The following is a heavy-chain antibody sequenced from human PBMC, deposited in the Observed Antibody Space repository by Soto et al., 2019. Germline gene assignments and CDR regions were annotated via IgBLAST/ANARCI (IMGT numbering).Heavy chain of an antibody. J-gene: IGHJ4*02. V-gene: IGHV1-8*01. D-gene: IGHD3-3*01. CDR1: GYTFTSYD. Sequence: QVQLVQSGAEVKKPGASVKVSCKASGYTFTSYDINWVRQATGQGLEWMGWMNPNSGNTGYAQKFQGRVTMTRNTSISTAYMELSSLRSEDTAVYYCARKSRRITIFGVVYYFDYWGQGTLVTVSS. CDR3: ARKSRRITIFGVVYYFDY. CDR2: MNPNSGNT.